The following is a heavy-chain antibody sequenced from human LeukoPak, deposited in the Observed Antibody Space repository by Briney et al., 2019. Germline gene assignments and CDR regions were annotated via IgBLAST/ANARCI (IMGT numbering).Heavy chain of an antibody. Sequence: GGSLRLSCAASGFTFSSYAMHWVRQAPGKGLKWVAVISYDGSNKYYADSVKGRFTISRDNSKNTLYLQMNSLRAEDTAVYYCARGSAGSSWLNLDYWGQGTLVTVSS. CDR3: ARGSAGSSWLNLDY. V-gene: IGHV3-30*04. J-gene: IGHJ4*02. D-gene: IGHD6-13*01. CDR1: GFTFSSYA. CDR2: ISYDGSNK.